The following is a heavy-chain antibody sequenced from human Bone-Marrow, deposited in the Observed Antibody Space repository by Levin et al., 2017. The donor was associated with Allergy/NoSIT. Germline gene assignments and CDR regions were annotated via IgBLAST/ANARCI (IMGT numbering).Heavy chain of an antibody. D-gene: IGHD2-2*01. V-gene: IGHV4-39*07. Sequence: SQTLSLTCTVSGGSISSSSYYWGWIRQPPGKGLEWIGTIYYSGGTYYNPSLKSRATISVDTSKNQFSLNLRSVTAADTAVYYCARAFGHATWVDNWGRGTLVTVSS. CDR2: IYYSGGT. CDR1: GGSISSSSYY. CDR3: ARAFGHATWVDN. J-gene: IGHJ4*01.